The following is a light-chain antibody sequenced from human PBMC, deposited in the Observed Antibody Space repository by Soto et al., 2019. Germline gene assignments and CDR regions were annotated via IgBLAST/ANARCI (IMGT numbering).Light chain of an antibody. CDR1: QSVSSN. Sequence: EIVMTQSPATLSVSPGERATLSCRASQSVSSNLAWYQQKPGQAPRLLIYGASTRATGIPARFSGSGSGTAVTLTIISLQYEDFAVYYCQQYNNWPLWTFGQGTKVEIK. CDR2: GAS. J-gene: IGKJ1*01. V-gene: IGKV3-15*01. CDR3: QQYNNWPLWT.